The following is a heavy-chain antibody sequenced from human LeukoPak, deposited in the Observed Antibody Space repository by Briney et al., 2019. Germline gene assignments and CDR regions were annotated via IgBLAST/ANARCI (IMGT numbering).Heavy chain of an antibody. Sequence: SETLSLTCTVSGGSISSYYWSWIRQPAGKGLEWIGRIYTSGSTNYNPSLKSRVTMSVDTSKNQFSLKLSSVTAADTAVYYCARDRPFYCSSTSCYRNPYYYYMDVWGRGTTVTVSS. CDR2: IYTSGST. D-gene: IGHD2-2*02. J-gene: IGHJ6*03. V-gene: IGHV4-4*07. CDR3: ARDRPFYCSSTSCYRNPYYYYMDV. CDR1: GGSISSYY.